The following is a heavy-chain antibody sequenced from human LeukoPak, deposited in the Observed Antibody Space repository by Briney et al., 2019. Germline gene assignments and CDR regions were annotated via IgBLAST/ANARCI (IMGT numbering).Heavy chain of an antibody. D-gene: IGHD3-16*01. Sequence: GVTLRLSCAASGFTFSDYYISRLRQAPGLGLGCVSYIYPSASTIYNADTVKGRITTSRDNAKNSLYLQMNSLRDEDTAVYYCARGPWGIDSWGQGTLVTVSS. CDR3: ARGPWGIDS. J-gene: IGHJ4*02. V-gene: IGHV3-11*01. CDR2: IYPSASTI. CDR1: GFTFSDYY.